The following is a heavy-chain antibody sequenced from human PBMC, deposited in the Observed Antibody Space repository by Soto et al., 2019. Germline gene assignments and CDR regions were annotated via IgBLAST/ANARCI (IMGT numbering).Heavy chain of an antibody. CDR1: GYIFSNHW. V-gene: IGHV5-51*01. J-gene: IGHJ6*02. D-gene: IGHD5-12*01. CDR3: TRLSGYASVYSDGIDV. Sequence: ESLKISCKGSGYIFSNHWIAWVRQMPGKGPEWMGIIYPGDSDTRYSPSFQGQVTFSADRSMNTVYVQWTSLKASDTAIYFCTRLSGYASVYSDGIDVWGQGTTVTVSS. CDR2: IYPGDSDT.